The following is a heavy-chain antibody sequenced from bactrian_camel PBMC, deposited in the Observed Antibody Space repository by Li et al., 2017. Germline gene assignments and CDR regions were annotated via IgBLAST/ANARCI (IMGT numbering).Heavy chain of an antibody. CDR3: AAGWSYGVGTLLRRHYDY. CDR1: GYSVSTGY. D-gene: IGHD5*01. Sequence: HVQLVESGGGSVQAGGSLRLSCAASGYSVSTGYMAWFRQAPGKEREGVAAIDRAGAPTYTYAVAGRFTISKDNVKNTLYLQMNDLKSEDTAMYYCAAGWSYGVGTLLRRHYDYWGHGTQVTVS. CDR2: IDRAGAP. V-gene: IGHV3S53*01. J-gene: IGHJ4*01.